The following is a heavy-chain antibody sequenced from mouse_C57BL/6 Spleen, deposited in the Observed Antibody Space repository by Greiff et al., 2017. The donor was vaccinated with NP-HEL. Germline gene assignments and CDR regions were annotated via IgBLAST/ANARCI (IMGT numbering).Heavy chain of an antibody. Sequence: EVQLQESGAELVKPGASVKLSCTASGFNIKDYYMHWVMQRTEQGLEWIGRIDPEDGVTKYAPKFQGKATITADTSSNTDYLQISSLTAEDTAVYYCASQCENDGDYWGQGTTVTVAT. J-gene: IGHJ2*01. D-gene: IGHD2-3*01. CDR3: ASQCENDGDY. V-gene: IGHV14-2*01. CDR1: GFNIKDYY. CDR2: IDPEDGVT.